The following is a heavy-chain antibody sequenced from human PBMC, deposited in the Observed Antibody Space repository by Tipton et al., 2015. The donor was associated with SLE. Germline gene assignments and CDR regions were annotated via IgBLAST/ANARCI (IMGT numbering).Heavy chain of an antibody. CDR2: INHSGST. J-gene: IGHJ4*02. CDR3: ARDRSGYLG. CDR1: GGSFSGYY. D-gene: IGHD3-22*01. Sequence: TLSLTCAVYGGSFSGYYWTWIRQPPGKGLEWIGEINHSGSTNYNPSLKSRVTLSLDTSKNQFSLKLSSVTAADTAVYYCARDRSGYLGWGQGTLVTVSS. V-gene: IGHV4-34*01.